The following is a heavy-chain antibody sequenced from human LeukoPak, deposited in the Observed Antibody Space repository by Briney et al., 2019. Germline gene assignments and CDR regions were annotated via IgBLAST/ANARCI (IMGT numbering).Heavy chain of an antibody. CDR2: TSGSGRST. D-gene: IGHD3-22*01. CDR3: AKDRILYYYDSSGYHY. Sequence: PGGSLRLSCAASGFTFSSYAMSWVRQAPGKGLEWVSATSGSGRSTYYADSVKGRFTISRDNAKNTLFLQMNILRADDTAVYYCAKDRILYYYDSSGYHYRGQGTLVTVSS. J-gene: IGHJ4*02. CDR1: GFTFSSYA. V-gene: IGHV3-23*01.